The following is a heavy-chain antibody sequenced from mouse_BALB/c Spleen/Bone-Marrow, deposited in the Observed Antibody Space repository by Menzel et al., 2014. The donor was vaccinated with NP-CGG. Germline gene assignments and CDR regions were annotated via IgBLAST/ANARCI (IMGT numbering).Heavy chain of an antibody. CDR3: ARWGYGSTYYYAMDY. D-gene: IGHD1-1*01. CDR1: GYTFTSNW. CDR2: IDPYDSET. V-gene: IGHV1-52*01. Sequence: QVQLKQSGAELVRPGASVKLSCEASGYTFTSNWMNWVKPRPEQGLEWIGRIDPYDSETHYNQKFKDKAILTVDKSSSTAYMQLNSLTSEDSAVYYCARWGYGSTYYYAMDYWGQGTSVTVSS. J-gene: IGHJ4*01.